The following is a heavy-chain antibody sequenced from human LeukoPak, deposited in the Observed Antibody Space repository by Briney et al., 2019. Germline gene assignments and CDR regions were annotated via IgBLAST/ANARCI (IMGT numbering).Heavy chain of an antibody. D-gene: IGHD3-9*01. CDR3: ARGHWFYEY. Sequence: GRSLRLSCAASGFTFSSYAMHWVRQAPGKGLEWVAHMKYDGSEEDYVDSVRGRFTISRDNARNSLDLQMNSLRDEDTAVYYCARGHWFYEYWGQGILVTVSS. CDR1: GFTFSSYA. V-gene: IGHV3-7*04. CDR2: MKYDGSEE. J-gene: IGHJ4*02.